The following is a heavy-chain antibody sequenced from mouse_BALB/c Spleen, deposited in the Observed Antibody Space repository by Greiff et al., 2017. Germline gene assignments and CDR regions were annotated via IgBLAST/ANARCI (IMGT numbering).Heavy chain of an antibody. V-gene: IGHV2-2*02. CDR1: GFSLTSYG. J-gene: IGHJ4*01. CDR3: ARNNEHYAMDY. CDR2: IWSGGST. Sequence: VQLQQSGPGLVQPSQSLSITCTVSGFSLTSYGVHWVRQSPGKGLEWLGVIWSGGSTDYNAAFISRLSISKDNSKSQVFFKMNSLQANDTAIYYCARNNEHYAMDYWGQGTSVTVSS.